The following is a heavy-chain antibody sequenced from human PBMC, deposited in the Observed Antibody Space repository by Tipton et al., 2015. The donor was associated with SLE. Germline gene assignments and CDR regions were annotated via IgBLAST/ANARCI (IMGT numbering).Heavy chain of an antibody. Sequence: GLVKPSETLSLTCTVSDDSFTNYYWTWIRQPPGKGLEWVGYVYSSGFSDYNPSLRSRVTISLDTSKNQFSLRLSSATAADTAVYYCARDYSSSSSYYYYYMDVWGKGTTVTVSS. V-gene: IGHV4-59*01. D-gene: IGHD6-6*01. CDR1: DDSFTNYY. J-gene: IGHJ6*03. CDR2: VYSSGFS. CDR3: ARDYSSSSSYYYYYMDV.